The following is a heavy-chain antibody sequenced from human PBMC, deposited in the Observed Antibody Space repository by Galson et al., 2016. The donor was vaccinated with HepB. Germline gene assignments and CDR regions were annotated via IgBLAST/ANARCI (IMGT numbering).Heavy chain of an antibody. D-gene: IGHD6-19*01. J-gene: IGHJ4*02. CDR2: ISAYNGNT. V-gene: IGHV1-18*04. CDR1: GYTFTSYG. Sequence: SVKVSCKASGYTFTSYGITWVRQAPGQGLEWMGWISAYNGNTNYAQKLQGRVTMTTDTSTSTAYMELRSLRSDATAVYYCAAAVAGNFAYWGQGILVTVSS. CDR3: AAAVAGNFAY.